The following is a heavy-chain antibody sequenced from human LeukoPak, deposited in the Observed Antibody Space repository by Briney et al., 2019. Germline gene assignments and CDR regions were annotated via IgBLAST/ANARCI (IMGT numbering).Heavy chain of an antibody. V-gene: IGHV3-53*01. CDR1: GFTASGNY. CDR3: ARDNSPSDGYILFDD. D-gene: IGHD5-24*01. CDR2: IYPNGYT. J-gene: IGHJ5*02. Sequence: GGSLRLSCAASGFTASGNYMNWVRQAPGKGLEWVSIIYPNGYTYYADSVKGRFTISRDNPKNTLYLQMNSLRAEDTALYFCARDNSPSDGYILFDDWGQGTLVTVSS.